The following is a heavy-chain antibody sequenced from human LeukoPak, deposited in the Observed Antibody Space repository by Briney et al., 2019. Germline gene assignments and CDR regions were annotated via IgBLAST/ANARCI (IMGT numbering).Heavy chain of an antibody. CDR1: GFTFSSYG. J-gene: IGHJ4*02. CDR2: IWYDGSNK. V-gene: IGHV3-33*01. CDR3: ARDGEGSSYLDY. Sequence: GGSLRLSCAASGFTFSSYGMDWVRQAPGKGLEWVAVIWYDGSNKDYADSVKGRFTISRDNSKNTLYLQMNSLRAEDTAVYYCARDGEGSSYLDYWGQGTLVTVSS. D-gene: IGHD1-26*01.